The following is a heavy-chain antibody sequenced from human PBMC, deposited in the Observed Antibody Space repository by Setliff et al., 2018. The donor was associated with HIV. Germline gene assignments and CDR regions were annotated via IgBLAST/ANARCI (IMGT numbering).Heavy chain of an antibody. CDR3: AKSRVGFSVPYDAFDI. V-gene: IGHV1-3*01. CDR1: GYTFTSYA. D-gene: IGHD1-26*01. J-gene: IGHJ3*02. Sequence: GASVKVSCKASGYTFTSYAMHWVRQAPGQSLEWMGWINAGNGNTKYSQKFQGRVTITRDTSASTAYMELSSLRSEDTAVYYCAKSRVGFSVPYDAFDIWGQGTMVTVSS. CDR2: INAGNGNT.